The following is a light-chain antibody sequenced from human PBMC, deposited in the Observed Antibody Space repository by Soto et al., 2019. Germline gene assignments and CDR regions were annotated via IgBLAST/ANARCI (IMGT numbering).Light chain of an antibody. V-gene: IGKV3-15*01. CDR1: QSVSSN. Sequence: EIVMTQSPATLSVSPGERATLSCRASQSVSSNLAWYQQKPGQAPRLLIYGASTRATGIPASFSGSGSGTEYTHTISSLQSEDFAVYYCQQYNNWPPRGTFGQGTKVEIK. CDR3: QQYNNWPPRGT. CDR2: GAS. J-gene: IGKJ1*01.